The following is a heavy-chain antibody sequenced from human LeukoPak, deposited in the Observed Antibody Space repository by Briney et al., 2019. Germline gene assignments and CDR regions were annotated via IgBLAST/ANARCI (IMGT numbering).Heavy chain of an antibody. V-gene: IGHV4-39*01. CDR3: ARGIDLPPFDY. Sequence: SETLSLTCTVPGGSISTSIYYWGWVRQPPGKGLEWIGSIYYNGITYYNPSLKSRVMISLDTTKNQFSLDLRSVTAADTAVFYCARGIDLPPFDYWGQGTLVTVSS. CDR2: IYYNGIT. CDR1: GGSISTSIYY. J-gene: IGHJ4*02.